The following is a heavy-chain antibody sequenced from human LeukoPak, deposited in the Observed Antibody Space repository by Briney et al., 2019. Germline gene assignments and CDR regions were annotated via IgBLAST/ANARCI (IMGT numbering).Heavy chain of an antibody. D-gene: IGHD1-26*01. CDR2: IYYSGST. CDR3: ARGSGSYSYLFDY. CDR1: GGSISSYY. J-gene: IGHJ4*02. V-gene: IGHV4-59*08. Sequence: SETLSLTCTVSGGSISSYYWGWIRQPPGKGLEWIGYIYYSGSTNYNPSLKSRVTISVDTSKNQFSLKLSSVTAADTAVYYCARGSGSYSYLFDYWGQGTLVTVSS.